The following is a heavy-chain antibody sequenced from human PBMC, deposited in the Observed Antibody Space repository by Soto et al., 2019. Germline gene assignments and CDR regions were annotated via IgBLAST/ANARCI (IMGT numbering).Heavy chain of an antibody. CDR1: GFTFSDYY. Sequence: GGSLRLSCAASGFTFSDYYMNWIRQAPGKGLEWLSYISTGSSYTSYADSVKGRFTISRDNSKNSLYLHMDSLRAEDTAVCYWAKHRHTDSIGYFKRAAIDIWGQGTMVTVSS. CDR2: ISTGSSYT. J-gene: IGHJ3*02. V-gene: IGHV3-11*06. CDR3: AKHRHTDSIGYFKRAAIDI. D-gene: IGHD3-22*01.